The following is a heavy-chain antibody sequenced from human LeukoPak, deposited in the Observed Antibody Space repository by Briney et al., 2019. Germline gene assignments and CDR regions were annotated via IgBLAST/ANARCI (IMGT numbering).Heavy chain of an antibody. D-gene: IGHD2-2*01. CDR3: AVINCSSTSCPFAFDI. CDR2: IIPIFGTA. Sequence: SVKVSCKASGGTFSSYAISWVRQAPGQGLEWMGGIIPIFGTANYAQKFQGRVTITADESTSTAYMELSSLRSEDTAVYYCAVINCSSTSCPFAFDIWGQGTMVTVSS. J-gene: IGHJ3*02. CDR1: GGTFSSYA. V-gene: IGHV1-69*13.